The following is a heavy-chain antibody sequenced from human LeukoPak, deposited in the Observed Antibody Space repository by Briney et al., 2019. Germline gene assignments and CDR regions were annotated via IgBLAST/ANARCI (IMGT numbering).Heavy chain of an antibody. J-gene: IGHJ3*02. CDR2: ISWNSGSI. V-gene: IGHV3-9*01. D-gene: IGHD3-22*01. CDR3: AKGSADYYDSNGYYNAFDI. Sequence: GRSLRLSCAASGFTFDDYAMHWVRQAPGKGLEWVSGISWNSGSIGYADSVKGRFTISRDNAKNSLYLQMNSLRAEDTALYYCAKGSADYYDSNGYYNAFDIWGQGTMVTVSS. CDR1: GFTFDDYA.